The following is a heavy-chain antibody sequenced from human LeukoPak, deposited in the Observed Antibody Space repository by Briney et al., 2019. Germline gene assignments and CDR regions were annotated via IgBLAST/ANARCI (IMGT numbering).Heavy chain of an antibody. CDR1: GFTFSSYA. CDR3: AKDLDDFWSPYYFDY. D-gene: IGHD3-3*01. CDR2: ISYDGSNK. V-gene: IGHV3-30*04. Sequence: PGGSLRLSCAASGFTFSSYAMHWVRQAPGKGLEWVAVISYDGSNKYYADSVKGRFTISRDNSKNTLYLQMNSLRAEDTAVYYCAKDLDDFWSPYYFDYWGQGTLVTVSS. J-gene: IGHJ4*02.